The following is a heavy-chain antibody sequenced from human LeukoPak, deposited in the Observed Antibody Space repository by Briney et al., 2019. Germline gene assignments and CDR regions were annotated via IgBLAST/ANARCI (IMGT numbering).Heavy chain of an antibody. CDR1: GYTFTSYG. D-gene: IGHD3-22*01. CDR2: ISAYNGNT. J-gene: IGHJ4*02. CDR3: ARGEVTTLSKYYFDY. V-gene: IGHV1-18*01. Sequence: AASVKVSCKASGYTFTSYGISWVRQAPGQGLEWMGWISAYNGNTNYAQKLQGRVTMTTDTSTSTAYMELRSLRSDDTAVYYCARGEVTTLSKYYFDYWGQGTLVTVSS.